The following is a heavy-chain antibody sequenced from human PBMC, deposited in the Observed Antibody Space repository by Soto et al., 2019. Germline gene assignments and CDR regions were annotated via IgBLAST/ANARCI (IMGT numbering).Heavy chain of an antibody. CDR2: IYYSGST. Sequence: SETLSLTCAVYGGSFSGYYWSWIRQPPGKGLEWIGYIYYSGSTKYNPSLKSRVTISLDTTKNQFSLKLSSVTAADTAVYYCARTVAAGTVDYWGQGTLVTVSS. CDR1: GGSFSGYY. CDR3: ARTVAAGTVDY. D-gene: IGHD6-13*01. J-gene: IGHJ4*02. V-gene: IGHV4-59*08.